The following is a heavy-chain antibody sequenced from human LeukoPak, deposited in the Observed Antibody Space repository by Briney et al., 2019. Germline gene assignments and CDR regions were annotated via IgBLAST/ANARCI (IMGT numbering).Heavy chain of an antibody. Sequence: GRSLRLPCAASGFTFSSYGMHWVRQAPGKGLEWVAVISYDGSNKYYADSVKGRFTISRDNSKNTLYLQMNSLRAEDTAVYYCAKDRSDYSNGRYFDYWGQGTLVTVSS. V-gene: IGHV3-30*18. CDR2: ISYDGSNK. J-gene: IGHJ4*02. CDR1: GFTFSSYG. CDR3: AKDRSDYSNGRYFDY. D-gene: IGHD4-11*01.